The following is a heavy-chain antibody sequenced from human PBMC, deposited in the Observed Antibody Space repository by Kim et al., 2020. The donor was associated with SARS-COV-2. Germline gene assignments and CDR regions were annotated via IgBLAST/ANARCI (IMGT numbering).Heavy chain of an antibody. J-gene: IGHJ4*02. CDR3: ARGRITMVRGVTPPQRDFDY. Sequence: SETLSLTCAVYGGSFSGYYWSWIRQPPGKGLEWIGEINHSGSTNYNPSLKSRVTISVDTSKNQFSLKLSSVTAADTAVSYCARGRITMVRGVTPPQRDFDYWGQGTLVTVSS. D-gene: IGHD3-10*01. CDR1: GGSFSGYY. CDR2: INHSGST. V-gene: IGHV4-34*01.